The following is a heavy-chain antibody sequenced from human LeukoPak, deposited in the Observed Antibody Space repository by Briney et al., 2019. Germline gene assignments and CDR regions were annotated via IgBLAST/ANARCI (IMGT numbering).Heavy chain of an antibody. CDR3: AKGRYSSSWAPFDP. Sequence: GGSLRLSCSASEFSVSTYGMNWVRQAPGRGLEWVSSINTIGNKIYYGDSVKGRFTISRDNSKNTLSLEMNNLRVEDTAIYYCAKGRYSSSWAPFDPWGQGTLVTVSS. D-gene: IGHD2-2*01. V-gene: IGHV3-23*05. CDR2: INTIGNKI. CDR1: EFSVSTYG. J-gene: IGHJ5*02.